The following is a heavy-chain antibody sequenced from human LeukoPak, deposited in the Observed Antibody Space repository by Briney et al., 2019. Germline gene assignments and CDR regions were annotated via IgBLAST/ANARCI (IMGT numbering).Heavy chain of an antibody. V-gene: IGHV1-3*01. CDR2: INAGNGNT. CDR3: AVRGKRFIKREIFDY. D-gene: IGHD3-10*01. CDR1: GYTFTSYA. Sequence: ASVKVSCKASGYTFTSYAMHWVRQAPGQRLEWMGWINAGNGNTKYSQKFQGRVTITRDTSASTAYMELGSLRSEDTAVYYCAVRGKRFIKREIFDYWGQGTLVTVSS. J-gene: IGHJ4*02.